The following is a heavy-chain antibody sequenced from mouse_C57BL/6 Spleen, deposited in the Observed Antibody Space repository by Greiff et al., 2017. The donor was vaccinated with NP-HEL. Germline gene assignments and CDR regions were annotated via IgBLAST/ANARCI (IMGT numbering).Heavy chain of an antibody. V-gene: IGHV3-6*01. D-gene: IGHD2-4*01. CDR3: ARAYDYDVYAMDY. Sequence: EVKLVESGPGLVKPSQSLSLTCSVTGYSITSGYYWNWIRQFPGNKQEWMGYISYDGSNNYNPSLKNRISITRDTSKNQFFLKLNSVTTEDTATYYCARAYDYDVYAMDYWGQGTSVTVSS. CDR2: ISYDGSN. J-gene: IGHJ4*01. CDR1: GYSITSGYY.